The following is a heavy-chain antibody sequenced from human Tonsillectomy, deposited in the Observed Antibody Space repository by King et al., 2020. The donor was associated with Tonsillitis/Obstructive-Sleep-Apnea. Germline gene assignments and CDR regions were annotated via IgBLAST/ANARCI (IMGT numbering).Heavy chain of an antibody. CDR1: GFTFSSYS. D-gene: IGHD6-13*01. J-gene: IGHJ4*02. CDR2: ISSSSSYI. Sequence: VQLVESGGGLVKPGGSLRLSCAASGFTFSSYSMNWVRQAPGKGLEWVSSISSSSSYIYYADSVKGRFTISRDNAKNSLYLQMNSLRAEDTAVYYCARGFIAAAGMSVDYWGQGTLVTVSS. V-gene: IGHV3-21*01. CDR3: ARGFIAAAGMSVDY.